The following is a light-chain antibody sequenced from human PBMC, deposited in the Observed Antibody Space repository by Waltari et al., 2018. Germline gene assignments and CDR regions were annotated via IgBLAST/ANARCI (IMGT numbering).Light chain of an antibody. CDR3: CSYAGSNNLV. V-gene: IGLV2-8*01. J-gene: IGLJ2*01. Sequence: QSALTQPPSASGSPGPSVTISCTGTSSDVAGYNYVSWYQQHPGKAPNVIIFEVSKRPSGCPDRFTGSKAGNTASLTVSGLQAEDEAEYYCCSYAGSNNLVFGGGTKLTVL. CDR2: EVS. CDR1: SSDVAGYNY.